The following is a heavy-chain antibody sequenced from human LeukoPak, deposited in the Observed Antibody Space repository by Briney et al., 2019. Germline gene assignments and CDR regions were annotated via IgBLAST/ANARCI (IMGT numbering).Heavy chain of an antibody. Sequence: GGSLRLSCAASGFTFSSYGMHWVRQAPGKGLEWVAVIWYDGSNKYYADSVKGRFTISRDNSKNTLYLQMNSLRAEDTAVYYCARGHSSGWIYYFDYWGQGTLVAVSS. J-gene: IGHJ4*02. CDR1: GFTFSSYG. D-gene: IGHD6-19*01. CDR2: IWYDGSNK. V-gene: IGHV3-33*01. CDR3: ARGHSSGWIYYFDY.